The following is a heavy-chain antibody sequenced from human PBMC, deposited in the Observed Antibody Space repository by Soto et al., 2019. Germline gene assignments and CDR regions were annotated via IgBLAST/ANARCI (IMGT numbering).Heavy chain of an antibody. J-gene: IGHJ6*02. CDR2: INPSGGST. CDR1: GYTFTSYY. Sequence: ASVKVSCKASGYTFTSYYMHWVRQAPGQGLEWMGIINPSGGSTSYAQKFQGRVTMTRDTSTSTVYMELSSLRSEDTAVYYCASFIYDFWSGYSPHGMDVWGQGTTVTVSS. V-gene: IGHV1-46*01. CDR3: ASFIYDFWSGYSPHGMDV. D-gene: IGHD3-3*01.